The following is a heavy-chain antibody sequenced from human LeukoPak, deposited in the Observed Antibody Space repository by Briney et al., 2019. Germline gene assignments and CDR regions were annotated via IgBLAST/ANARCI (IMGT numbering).Heavy chain of an antibody. J-gene: IGHJ4*02. Sequence: GGSLRLSCEASGFTFSSYAMSWVRQAPGKGLEWVSAISGSGGSTYYADSVKGRFTISRDNSKNTLYLQMNSLRAEDTAVYYCAKVGRGGRGFDYWGQGTLVTVSS. CDR3: AKVGRGGRGFDY. CDR2: ISGSGGST. V-gene: IGHV3-23*01. D-gene: IGHD2-15*01. CDR1: GFTFSSYA.